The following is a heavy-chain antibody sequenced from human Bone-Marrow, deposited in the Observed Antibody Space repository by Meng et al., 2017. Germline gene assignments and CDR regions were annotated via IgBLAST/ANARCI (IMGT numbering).Heavy chain of an antibody. CDR2: INPKYGGT. D-gene: IGHD3-10*01. Sequence: QVHLVQSGAEVTKPGASVKVSCKPSGYTFTDYSIQWVRQAPGQGLEWMGRINPKYGGTNYDQKFQGRVTMTRETSISTAYMELSRLTSDDTAVYYCAISYYTSGAVGAMDVWGQGTTVTVSS. V-gene: IGHV1-2*06. CDR1: GYTFTDYS. CDR3: AISYYTSGAVGAMDV. J-gene: IGHJ6*02.